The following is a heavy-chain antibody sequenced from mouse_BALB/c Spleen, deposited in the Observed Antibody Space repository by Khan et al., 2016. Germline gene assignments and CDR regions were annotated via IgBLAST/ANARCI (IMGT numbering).Heavy chain of an antibody. CDR1: GFSLTGYG. J-gene: IGHJ3*01. CDR3: SSYYDGSAY. Sequence: QVQLKESGPGLVAPSQSLSITCTVSGFSLTGYGVNWVRQPPGKGLEWLGKIWGDGRTDYNSVLKSRVSIIKDNSKSQVFLKMNSLQTDDTSNYCCSSYYDGSAYWGQVTLVIVSA. CDR2: IWGDGRT. D-gene: IGHD1-1*01. V-gene: IGHV2-6-7*01.